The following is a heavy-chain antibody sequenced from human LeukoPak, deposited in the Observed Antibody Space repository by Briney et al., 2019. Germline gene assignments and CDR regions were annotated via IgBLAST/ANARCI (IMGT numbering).Heavy chain of an antibody. CDR2: IYYSGST. Sequence: SQTLSLTCTVSGGSISSGGYYWSWIRQHPGKGLEWIGYIYYSGSTYYTPTLKRRVTISVDTSKNQFSLKLSSVTVADTAVYYCARENSGSYLDFDYWGQGTLVTVSS. D-gene: IGHD1-26*01. CDR3: ARENSGSYLDFDY. CDR1: GGSISSGGYY. V-gene: IGHV4-31*03. J-gene: IGHJ4*02.